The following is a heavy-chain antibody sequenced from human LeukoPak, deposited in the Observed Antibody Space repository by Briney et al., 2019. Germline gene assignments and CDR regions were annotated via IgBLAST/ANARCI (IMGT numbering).Heavy chain of an antibody. V-gene: IGHV3-74*01. D-gene: IGHD6-6*01. CDR2: LPPDELGI. J-gene: IGHJ4*02. Sequence: GGSLRLACAASGFTFTNYWMHWVRQAPGMGLVWVSRLPPDELGIIYADSVKGRFTVSRDNAKNTVYLQMNNLRVDDTAMYYCVGTIASRGSEYWGQGALVTVSS. CDR3: VGTIASRGSEY. CDR1: GFTFTNYW.